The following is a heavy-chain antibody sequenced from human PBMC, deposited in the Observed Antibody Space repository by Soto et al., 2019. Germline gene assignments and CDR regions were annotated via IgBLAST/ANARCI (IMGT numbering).Heavy chain of an antibody. J-gene: IGHJ6*02. Sequence: PGGSLRLSCAASGFTFSDYYMSWIRQAPGKGLEWVSYISSSGSTIYYADSVKGRFTISRDNAKNSLYLQMNSLRAEDTAVYYCARDGMITFGGVIQNYYYYYGMDVWGQGTTVTVSS. D-gene: IGHD3-16*01. CDR2: ISSSGSTI. V-gene: IGHV3-11*01. CDR3: ARDGMITFGGVIQNYYYYYGMDV. CDR1: GFTFSDYY.